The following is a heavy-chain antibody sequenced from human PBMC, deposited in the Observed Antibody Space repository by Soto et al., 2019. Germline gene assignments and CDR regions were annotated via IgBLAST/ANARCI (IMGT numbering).Heavy chain of an antibody. CDR3: ARAYGSGLYYYYGMDV. Sequence: SQTLSLTCAISGDSVSSNSAAWNWIRQSPSRGLKWLGRTYYRSKWYNDYAVSVKSRIIINPDTSKNQFSLHLNSVTPEDTAVYYCARAYGSGLYYYYGMDVWGQGTTVTVSS. D-gene: IGHD3-10*01. CDR1: GDSVSSNSAA. V-gene: IGHV6-1*01. CDR2: TYYRSKWYN. J-gene: IGHJ6*02.